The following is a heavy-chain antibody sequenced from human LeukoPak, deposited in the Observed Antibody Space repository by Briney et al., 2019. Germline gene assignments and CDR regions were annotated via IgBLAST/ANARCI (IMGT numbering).Heavy chain of an antibody. D-gene: IGHD5-24*01. CDR1: GFTFSSYW. Sequence: GGSLRLSCAASGFTFSSYWMHWVRQAPGKGLVWVSRINTDGSSTSYADSVKGRFTISRDNAKNTLYLQMNSLRAEDTAVYYCARDREDGYNFYYYYYGMDVWGQGTTVTVSS. J-gene: IGHJ6*02. CDR3: ARDREDGYNFYYYYYGMDV. CDR2: INTDGSST. V-gene: IGHV3-74*01.